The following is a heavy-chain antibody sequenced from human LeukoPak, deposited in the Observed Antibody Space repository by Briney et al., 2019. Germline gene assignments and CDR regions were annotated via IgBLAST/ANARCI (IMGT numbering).Heavy chain of an antibody. Sequence: GGSLRLSCAASGFTFSSYAMHWVRQAPGKGLEWVAVISYDGSNKYYADSVKGRFTISRDNSKNTLYLQMNSLRAEDTAVYYCARDEPTVTTGPPVGYWGQGTLVTVSS. D-gene: IGHD4-17*01. CDR1: GFTFSSYA. CDR3: ARDEPTVTTGPPVGY. CDR2: ISYDGSNK. V-gene: IGHV3-30-3*01. J-gene: IGHJ4*02.